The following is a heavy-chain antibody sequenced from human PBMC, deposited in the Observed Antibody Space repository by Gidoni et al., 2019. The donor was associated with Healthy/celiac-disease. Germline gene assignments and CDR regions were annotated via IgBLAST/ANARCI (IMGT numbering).Heavy chain of an antibody. Sequence: QTTLKESGPTLVKSTQTLTLTCTFSGFSLSTCGVGVGWIRQPPGKALEWLALIYWDDDKRYSPSLKSRLTITKDTSKNQVVLTMTNMDPLDTATYYCAHRPGGSGWSEGWFDPWGQGTLVTVSS. D-gene: IGHD6-19*01. CDR1: GFSLSTCGVG. J-gene: IGHJ5*02. V-gene: IGHV2-5*02. CDR2: IYWDDDK. CDR3: AHRPGGSGWSEGWFDP.